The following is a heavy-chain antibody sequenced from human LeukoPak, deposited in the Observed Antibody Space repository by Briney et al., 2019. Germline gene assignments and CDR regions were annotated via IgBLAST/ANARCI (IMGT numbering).Heavy chain of an antibody. CDR1: GYTFTSYD. CDR2: MNPNSGNT. Sequence: GASVKVSCKASGYTFTSYDINWVRQATGQGREWMGWMNPNSGNTGNAQKFQGRVTMTRNTSISTAYMELSSLRSEDTAVYYCVEVGFGYAFDIWGQGTMVTVSS. V-gene: IGHV1-8*01. CDR3: VEVGFGYAFDI. D-gene: IGHD5-18*01. J-gene: IGHJ3*02.